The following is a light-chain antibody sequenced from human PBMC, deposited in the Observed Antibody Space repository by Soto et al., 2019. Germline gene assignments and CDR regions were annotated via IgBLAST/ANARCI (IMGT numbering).Light chain of an antibody. CDR2: GAS. Sequence: EVVLTQSPVTLSLSPGERATLSCRASQSVSSPYLAWYQQKPGQPPRLLIYGASCRATDIPDRFIGSGSGTESTLTIARLAPEDFAMYYCQQYGSSPFTFGPGTKVDI. CDR1: QSVSSPY. CDR3: QQYGSSPFT. J-gene: IGKJ3*01. V-gene: IGKV3-20*01.